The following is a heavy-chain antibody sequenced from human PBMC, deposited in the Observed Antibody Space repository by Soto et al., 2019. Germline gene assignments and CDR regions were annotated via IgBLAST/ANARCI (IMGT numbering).Heavy chain of an antibody. CDR3: ARDGAVPYCGGDSQLIFDY. CDR1: GGSISSGDYY. D-gene: IGHD2-21*02. Sequence: QVQLQESGQGLVKPSQTLSLTCTVSGGSISSGDYYWSWIRQPPGKGLEWIGYIYYSGSTYYNPSPKCRVTISVDTSKNQFSQKLSSVTAADTAVYYCARDGAVPYCGGDSQLIFDYGGQGTLVTVSS. CDR2: IYYSGST. V-gene: IGHV4-30-4*01. J-gene: IGHJ4*02.